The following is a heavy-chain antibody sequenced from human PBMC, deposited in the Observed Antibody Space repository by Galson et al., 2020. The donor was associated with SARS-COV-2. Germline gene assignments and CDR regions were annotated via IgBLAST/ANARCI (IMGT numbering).Heavy chain of an antibody. CDR1: GFTFGDYA. J-gene: IGHJ2*01. V-gene: IGHV3-49*03. CDR3: TRDVSSSWYSWYFDL. D-gene: IGHD6-13*01. Sequence: GGSLRLSCTASGFTFGDYAMNWFRQAPGKGLEWVGFIRSKTYGGTTEYAASVKGRFTISRDDSKSIAYLQMNSLKTEDTAVYYCTRDVSSSWYSWYFDLGGRGALVTVSS. CDR2: IRSKTYGGTT.